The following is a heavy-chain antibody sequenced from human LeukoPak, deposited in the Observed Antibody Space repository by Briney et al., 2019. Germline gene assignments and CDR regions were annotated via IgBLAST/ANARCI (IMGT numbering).Heavy chain of an antibody. CDR1: GFTFSSYG. CDR3: ARDHSRGWNLGAPNGYFDY. D-gene: IGHD6-19*01. V-gene: IGHV3-33*01. J-gene: IGHJ4*02. CDR2: IWYDGNNK. Sequence: QAGGSLRLSCAASGFTFSSYGIHWVRQAPGKGLEWVAVIWYDGNNKDYADSVKGRFTISRDNSRNTLYLQMNSLRVDDTAVYYCARDHSRGWNLGAPNGYFDYWGQGTLVTVSS.